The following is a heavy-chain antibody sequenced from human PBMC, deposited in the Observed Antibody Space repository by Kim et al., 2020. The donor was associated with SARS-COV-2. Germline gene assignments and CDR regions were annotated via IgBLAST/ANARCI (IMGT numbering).Heavy chain of an antibody. D-gene: IGHD3-22*01. V-gene: IGHV1-58*01. CDR2: IVVGSGNT. Sequence: SVKVSCKASGFTFTSSAVQWVRQARGQRLEWIGWIVVGSGNTNYAQKFQERVTITRDMSTSTAYMELSSLSSEDTAVYYCAADAVGGDYYDSSGYYYPPGYWGQGTLVTVSS. CDR1: GFTFTSSA. CDR3: AADAVGGDYYDSSGYYYPPGY. J-gene: IGHJ4*02.